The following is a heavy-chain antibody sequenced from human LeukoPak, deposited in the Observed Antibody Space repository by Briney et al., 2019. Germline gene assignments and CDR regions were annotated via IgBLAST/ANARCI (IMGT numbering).Heavy chain of an antibody. Sequence: GTSLRLSCAASGFTFSTYWMHWVRQAPGKGLVWVSRINSDETTTRYADSVKGRFTISRDNAKSTLYLEMNSLRAEDTAVYYCTRSGYCSGGNCNSSFDSWGQGTLVTVSS. CDR3: TRSGYCSGGNCNSSFDS. D-gene: IGHD2-15*01. V-gene: IGHV3-74*01. J-gene: IGHJ4*02. CDR1: GFTFSTYW. CDR2: INSDETTT.